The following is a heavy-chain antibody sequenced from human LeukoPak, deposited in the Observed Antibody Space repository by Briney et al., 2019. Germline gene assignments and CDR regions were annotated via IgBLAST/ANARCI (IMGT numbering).Heavy chain of an antibody. CDR3: ATISQRSLDP. CDR1: GFMFSNYW. V-gene: IGHV3-7*05. Sequence: GSLRLSCAASGFMFSNYWMSWVRQAPGKGLEWVANIKQDGREEYYVVSLKGRFTISRDNAKNSLYLQMNRLRAEDTAVYYCATISQRSLDPWGQGTLVTVST. J-gene: IGHJ5*02. CDR2: IKQDGREE.